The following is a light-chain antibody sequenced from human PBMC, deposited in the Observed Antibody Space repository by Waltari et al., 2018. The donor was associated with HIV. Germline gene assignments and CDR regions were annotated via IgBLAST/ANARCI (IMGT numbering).Light chain of an antibody. V-gene: IGKV3-15*01. CDR3: QQYNTWPLT. CDR1: RSVGSS. CDR2: GAP. J-gene: IGKJ1*01. Sequence: EVVMTQSPATLLESPGKTANLSCRASRSVGSSLAWTHQKPGRGPRLLIYGAPSRAPDVPPTFSGSGAGTDFSLSISSLRSDDLGIYYCQQYNTWPLTFGRGTTVEIK.